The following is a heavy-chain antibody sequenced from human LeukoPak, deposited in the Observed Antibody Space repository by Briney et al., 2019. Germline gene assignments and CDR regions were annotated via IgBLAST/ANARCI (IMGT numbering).Heavy chain of an antibody. CDR2: INSDGSST. V-gene: IGHV3-74*01. J-gene: IGHJ5*02. Sequence: GGSLRLSCAASGFAFSSYWMHWVRQAPGKGLVWVSRINSDGSSTSYADSVKGRFTISRDNAKNTLYLQMNSLRAEDTAAYYCARGLGITIFGVVSQYNWFDPWGQGTLVTVSS. D-gene: IGHD3-3*01. CDR3: ARGLGITIFGVVSQYNWFDP. CDR1: GFAFSSYW.